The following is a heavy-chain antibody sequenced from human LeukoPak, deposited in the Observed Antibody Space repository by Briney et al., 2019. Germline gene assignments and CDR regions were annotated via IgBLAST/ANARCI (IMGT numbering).Heavy chain of an antibody. D-gene: IGHD4-17*01. J-gene: IGHJ4*02. V-gene: IGHV4-61*02. CDR3: AARGDYFMGRDY. Sequence: SETLSLTCTVSGGSISSGSYYWSWIRQPAGKGLEWIGRIYTSGSTNYNPSLKSRVTISVDTSKHQFSLKLSSVTAADTAVYYCAARGDYFMGRDYWGQGTLVTVSS. CDR2: IYTSGST. CDR1: GGSISSGSYY.